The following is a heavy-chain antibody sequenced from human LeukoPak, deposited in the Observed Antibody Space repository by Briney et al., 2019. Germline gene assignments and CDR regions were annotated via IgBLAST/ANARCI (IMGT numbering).Heavy chain of an antibody. CDR1: GFTFSNYA. CDR3: AKWGDYDVLTGYYVSDY. D-gene: IGHD3-9*01. J-gene: IGHJ4*02. CDR2: ITGSGSNT. Sequence: GGSLRLSCAASGFTFSNYAMSWVRQAPGKGLEWVSAITGSGSNTYYADSVKGRFTISRDNSKNTVFLQMNSLRAEDTAVYYCAKWGDYDVLTGYYVSDYWGQGTLVTVSS. V-gene: IGHV3-23*01.